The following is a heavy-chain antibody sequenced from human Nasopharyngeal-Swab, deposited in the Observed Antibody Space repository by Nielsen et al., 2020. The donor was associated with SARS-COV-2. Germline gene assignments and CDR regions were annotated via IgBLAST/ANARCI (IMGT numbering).Heavy chain of an antibody. J-gene: IGHJ4*02. Sequence: MRQMPGKGLEWVGRIRSKANSYATAYAASVKGRFTISRDDSKNTAYLQMNSLKTEDTAVYYCTRGLLLWFGELSDYWGQGTLVTVSS. V-gene: IGHV3-73*01. CDR2: IRSKANSYAT. CDR3: TRGLLLWFGELSDY. D-gene: IGHD3-10*01.